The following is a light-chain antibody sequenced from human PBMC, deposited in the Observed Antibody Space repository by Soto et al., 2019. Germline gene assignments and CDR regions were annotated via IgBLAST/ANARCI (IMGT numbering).Light chain of an antibody. CDR1: SSDVGRYKY. J-gene: IGLJ3*02. CDR3: SSYASDITQV. V-gene: IGLV2-11*01. Sequence: QSALTQPRSVSGSPEQSVTISCTGSSSDVGRYKYVSWYRQHPGTAPKLIISDVNSRPSGISNRFSGSKSGNTASLTISGLQAEDEAYYYCSSYASDITQVFGGGTKLTVL. CDR2: DVN.